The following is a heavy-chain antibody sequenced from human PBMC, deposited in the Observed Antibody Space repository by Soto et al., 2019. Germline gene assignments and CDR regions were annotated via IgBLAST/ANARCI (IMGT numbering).Heavy chain of an antibody. CDR1: GFTLSDHY. CDR2: SRDKPQGYST. Sequence: EVQLVESGGGLVQPGGSLRLSCAGSGFTLSDHYIDWVRQAPGKGLEWVGRSRDKPQGYSTAYAASVKGRFTTSRDESKTSAYLQMNSLKTEDTAVYYCVRATSFSDSSGYTRCLDYWGQGTLVTVSS. CDR3: VRATSFSDSSGYTRCLDY. J-gene: IGHJ4*02. D-gene: IGHD3-22*01. V-gene: IGHV3-72*01.